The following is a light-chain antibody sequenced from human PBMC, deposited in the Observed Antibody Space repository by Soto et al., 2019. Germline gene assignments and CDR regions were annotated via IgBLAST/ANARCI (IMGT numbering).Light chain of an antibody. CDR2: DAS. CDR3: QHYKMYSPWT. V-gene: IGKV1-5*01. CDR1: QTIGSW. Sequence: DIQMTQSLSTLSASXXDIVXVTCLVRQTIGSWLAWYQQKPGRAPKLXXFDASSLESGVPSRFSGNGSGTEFTLTISGLQPDDFATYYCQHYKMYSPWTFGQGTKVDI. J-gene: IGKJ1*01.